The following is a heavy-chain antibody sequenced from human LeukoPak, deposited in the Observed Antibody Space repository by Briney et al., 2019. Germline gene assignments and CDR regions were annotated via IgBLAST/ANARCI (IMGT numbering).Heavy chain of an antibody. D-gene: IGHD1-26*01. J-gene: IGHJ4*02. V-gene: IGHV4-59*08. CDR2: IYYSGST. CDR3: ARSFSGSYYFEY. Sequence: SETLSLTCTVSGSSISSYSWSWIRQPPGKGLEWMGYIYYSGSTKYNPSLKSRVAISLDTSKNQLSLFLTSVTAADTAMYYCARSFSGSYYFEYWGQGTLVTVSS. CDR1: GSSISSYS.